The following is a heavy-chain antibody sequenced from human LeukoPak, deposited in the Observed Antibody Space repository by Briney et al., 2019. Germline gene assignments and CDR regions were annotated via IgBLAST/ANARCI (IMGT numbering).Heavy chain of an antibody. D-gene: IGHD2-2*01. CDR1: FTFSSXA. V-gene: IGHV3-30-3*01. Sequence: FTFSSXAMHWVRQAPGKGLEWVAVISYDGSNKYYADSVKGRFTISRDNSKNTLYLQMNSLRAEDTAVYYCARVDPSFDIVVVPAAPPGYWGQGTLVTVSS. J-gene: IGHJ4*02. CDR3: ARVDPSFDIVVVPAAPPGY. CDR2: ISYDGSNK.